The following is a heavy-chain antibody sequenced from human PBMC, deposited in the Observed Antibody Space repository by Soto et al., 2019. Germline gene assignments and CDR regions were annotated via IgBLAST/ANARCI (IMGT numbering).Heavy chain of an antibody. J-gene: IGHJ4*02. Sequence: QVQLQESGPGLVKPSETLSLTCTVSGGSISGYYWSWIRQPPGKGLEWIGSIYYSGSTNYNPSLKTPVTTAVATSKNQFPLKLSSVTAAATAVYYCARHRMLGGSGGSCDWVDYWGQGTLVTVSS. CDR3: ARHRMLGGSGGSCDWVDY. CDR2: IYYSGST. V-gene: IGHV4-59*08. CDR1: GGSISGYY. D-gene: IGHD2-15*01.